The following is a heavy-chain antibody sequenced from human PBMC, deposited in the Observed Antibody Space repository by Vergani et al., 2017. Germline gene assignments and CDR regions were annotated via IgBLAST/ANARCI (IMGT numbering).Heavy chain of an antibody. V-gene: IGHV4-39*07. CDR1: GGSISSSSYY. D-gene: IGHD2-2*02. Sequence: QLQLQESGPGLVKPSETLSLTCTVSGGSISSSSYYWGWIRQPPGKGLEWIGSIYYSGSTYYNPSLKSRGTISVDTSKNQFSLKLSSVTAADTAVYYCAKGGPYCSSTSCYILDPWGQGTLVTVSS. CDR2: IYYSGST. J-gene: IGHJ5*02. CDR3: AKGGPYCSSTSCYILDP.